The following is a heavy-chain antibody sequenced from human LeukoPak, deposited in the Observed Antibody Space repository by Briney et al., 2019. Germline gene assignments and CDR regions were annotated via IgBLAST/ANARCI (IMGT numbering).Heavy chain of an antibody. D-gene: IGHD1-26*01. Sequence: GGSRRPSCAASGTTFSSYSMNWVRQAPEKGLEWVSYISSSSSTIYYADSVKGRSTISRDNAKNSLYLQMNSKIAEETVLTNYTRANGFVGANFDYRGQRTLVTVSS. CDR2: ISSSSSTI. V-gene: IGHV3-48*01. CDR3: TRANGFVGANFDY. J-gene: IGHJ4*02. CDR1: GTTFSSYS.